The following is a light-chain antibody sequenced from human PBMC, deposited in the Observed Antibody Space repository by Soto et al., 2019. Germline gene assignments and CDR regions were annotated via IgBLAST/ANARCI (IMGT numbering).Light chain of an antibody. CDR3: QQRSNWPLT. J-gene: IGKJ4*01. Sequence: IVLLQSPASLSMTPWGGATVSYRASQSVSSYLAWYQQKPGQAPRLLIYDASNRATGIPARFSGSGSGTDFTLPISCLEPENLAVYYSQQRSNWPLTFGGGTKVDIK. CDR1: QSVSSY. V-gene: IGKV3-11*01. CDR2: DAS.